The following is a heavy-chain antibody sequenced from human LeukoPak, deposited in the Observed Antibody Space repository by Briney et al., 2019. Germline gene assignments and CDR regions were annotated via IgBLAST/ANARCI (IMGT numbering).Heavy chain of an antibody. CDR2: IYSNGIT. Sequence: SETLSLTCTVSGGSIFSYYFNWIRQPPGKGLEWIGYIYSNGITNYNPSLRSRGTISIATSKNQFSLRLRSVTAADTAIYYCARRAYYDTSGYYPASGYFDLWGRGTLVTVS. V-gene: IGHV4-4*08. J-gene: IGHJ2*01. CDR1: GGSIFSYY. CDR3: ARRAYYDTSGYYPASGYFDL. D-gene: IGHD3-22*01.